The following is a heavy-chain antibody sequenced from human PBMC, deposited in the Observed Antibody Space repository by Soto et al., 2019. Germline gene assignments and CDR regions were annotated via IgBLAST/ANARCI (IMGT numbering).Heavy chain of an antibody. CDR1: GYTFTNYY. CDR2: INPSGGGT. Sequence: QVQLVQSGAEVRKPGASVKVSCKASGYTFTNYYMQWVRQAPGQGLEWMGIINPSGGGTNYAQKFQGRVTMTRDTSTSILYMELSSLRSDDTAVYYCARGGNIAARPLDYWGQGTLVTVSS. V-gene: IGHV1-46*01. J-gene: IGHJ4*02. CDR3: ARGGNIAARPLDY. D-gene: IGHD6-6*01.